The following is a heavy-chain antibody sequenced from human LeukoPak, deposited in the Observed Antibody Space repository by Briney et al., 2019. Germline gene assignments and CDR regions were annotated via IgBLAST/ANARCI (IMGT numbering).Heavy chain of an antibody. J-gene: IGHJ4*02. CDR2: INPNSGGT. D-gene: IGHD6-19*01. CDR1: GYTFTGYY. V-gene: IGHV1-2*02. CDR3: ARDLGKQWLVLDLNFDY. Sequence: AASVKVSCKASGYTFTGYYMHWVRQAPGQGLERMGWINPNSGGTNYAQKFQGRVTMTRDTSISTAYMELSRLRSDDTAVYYCARDLGKQWLVLDLNFDYWGQGTLVTVSS.